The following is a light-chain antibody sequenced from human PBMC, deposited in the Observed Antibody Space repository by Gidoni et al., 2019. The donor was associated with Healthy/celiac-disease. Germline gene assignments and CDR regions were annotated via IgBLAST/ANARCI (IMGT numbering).Light chain of an antibody. CDR1: SSNIGSNT. V-gene: IGLV1-44*01. CDR2: SNN. J-gene: IGLJ7*01. Sequence: QSVLTQPPSVSGTPGQRVTISCSGSSSNIGSNTVNWYQQLPGTAPKLLIYSNNKRPSGVPDRFSGSKSGTSASLAISGLQSEDEADYYCAAWDDSLNGAVFGGGTQLTVL. CDR3: AAWDDSLNGAV.